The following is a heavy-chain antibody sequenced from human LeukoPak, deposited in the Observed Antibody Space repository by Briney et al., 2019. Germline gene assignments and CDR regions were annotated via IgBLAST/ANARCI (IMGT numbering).Heavy chain of an antibody. V-gene: IGHV1-69*13. Sequence: SVKVSCKASGGTFSSYAISWVRQAPGQGLEWMGGIIPIFGTANYAQKFQGRVTITADESTSTAYMELSSLRSEDTAVYYCARDRVKYCSSTSCLGVGDYYYYMDVWGKGTTVTVSS. CDR1: GGTFSSYA. J-gene: IGHJ6*03. CDR3: ARDRVKYCSSTSCLGVGDYYYYMDV. CDR2: IIPIFGTA. D-gene: IGHD2-2*01.